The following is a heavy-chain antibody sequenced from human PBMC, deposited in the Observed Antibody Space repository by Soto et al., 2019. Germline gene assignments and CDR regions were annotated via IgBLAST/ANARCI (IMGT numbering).Heavy chain of an antibody. Sequence: EVQLVESGGGLVKPGGSLRLSCAASGFSFSGYNMNWVRQAPGKGLEWVSSISGDSNYISYADSVQGRFTISRDNAKNSVYLQMNTLRAEDTAVYYCARVVYFDRSAYGLWGQGTIVTVSS. D-gene: IGHD3-22*01. J-gene: IGHJ3*01. CDR2: ISGDSNYI. CDR3: ARVVYFDRSAYGL. V-gene: IGHV3-21*01. CDR1: GFSFSGYN.